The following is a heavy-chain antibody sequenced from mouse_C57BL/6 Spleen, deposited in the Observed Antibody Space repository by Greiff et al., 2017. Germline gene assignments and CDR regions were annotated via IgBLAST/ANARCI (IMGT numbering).Heavy chain of an antibody. Sequence: EVMLVESGGGLVKPGGSLKLSCAASGFTFSSYAMSWVRQTPEKRLEWVATISDGGSYTYYPDNVKGRFTISRDNAKNNLYLQMSNLKSEDTAMYYCARGSNYFDYWGQGTTLTVSS. D-gene: IGHD3-1*01. J-gene: IGHJ2*01. V-gene: IGHV5-4*03. CDR3: ARGSNYFDY. CDR2: ISDGGSYT. CDR1: GFTFSSYA.